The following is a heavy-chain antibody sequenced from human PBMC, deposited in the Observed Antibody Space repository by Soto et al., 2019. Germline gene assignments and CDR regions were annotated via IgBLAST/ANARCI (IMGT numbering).Heavy chain of an antibody. CDR3: ARERLGVVDTIPRWFDP. D-gene: IGHD5-12*01. Sequence: SVDACCKASGGTYSSGGISSARQAPRQVLEWMGGIIRIFGTTTYSQKFQDRVTITADKSTSTAYMDLSSLRSEDTAVYYFARERLGVVDTIPRWFDPWGQGTLVTVSS. V-gene: IGHV1-69*06. CDR2: IIRIFGTT. CDR1: GGTYSSGG. J-gene: IGHJ5*02.